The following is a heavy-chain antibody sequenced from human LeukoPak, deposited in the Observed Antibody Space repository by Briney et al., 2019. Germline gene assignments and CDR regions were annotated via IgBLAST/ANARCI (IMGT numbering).Heavy chain of an antibody. D-gene: IGHD3-22*01. Sequence: QPGGSLRLSCAASGFTFSSYSMNWVRQAPGKGLEWVSYISSSSSIIYYADSVKGRFTISRDNGKNSLYLQMNSLRDEDTAVYYCARKDYYDSSDYSDYWGQGTLVTVSS. V-gene: IGHV3-48*02. CDR1: GFTFSSYS. J-gene: IGHJ4*02. CDR2: ISSSSSII. CDR3: ARKDYYDSSDYSDY.